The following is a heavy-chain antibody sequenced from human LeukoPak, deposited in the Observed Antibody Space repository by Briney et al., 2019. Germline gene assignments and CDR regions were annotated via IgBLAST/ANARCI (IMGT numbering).Heavy chain of an antibody. D-gene: IGHD3-9*01. CDR3: AKELYDILTGYYPYYFDY. V-gene: IGHV3-23*01. CDR1: GFTFSSYA. J-gene: IGHJ4*02. Sequence: GGSLRLSCAASGFTFSSYAMSWVRQAPGKGLEWVSAISGSGGSTYYADSVKGRFTISRDNSKNTLYLQMNSLRAEDTAVYYCAKELYDILTGYYPYYFDYRGQGTLVTVSS. CDR2: ISGSGGST.